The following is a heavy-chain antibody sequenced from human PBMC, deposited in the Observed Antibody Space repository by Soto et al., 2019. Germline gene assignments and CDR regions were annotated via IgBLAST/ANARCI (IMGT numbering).Heavy chain of an antibody. CDR1: GSTFSISA. V-gene: IGHV3-30-3*01. Sequence: QMQLVESGGGVVQPGRSLRLSCAASGSTFSISAMHWVRQAPGKGLEWVSVISYDGSIKYYAASVKGRFTISRDNSKNTLDLQMNSLRGDDTAVYYCARAEAVAGPYYFDYWGQGALVTVSS. CDR2: ISYDGSIK. CDR3: ARAEAVAGPYYFDY. J-gene: IGHJ4*02. D-gene: IGHD6-19*01.